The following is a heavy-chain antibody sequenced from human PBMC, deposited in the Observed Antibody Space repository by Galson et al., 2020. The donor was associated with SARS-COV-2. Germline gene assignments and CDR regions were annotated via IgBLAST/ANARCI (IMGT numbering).Heavy chain of an antibody. J-gene: IGHJ5*02. V-gene: IGHV3-48*04. CDR3: ARESGDFWARLEP. Sequence: GGSLRLSCAASGFTFSSYSMNWVRQAPGKGLEWVSYISSSSSTIYYADSVKGRFTISRDNAKNSLYLQMNSLRAEDTAVYYCARESGDFWARLEPWGQGTLGTVSS. D-gene: IGHD3-3*01. CDR1: GFTFSSYS. CDR2: ISSSSSTI.